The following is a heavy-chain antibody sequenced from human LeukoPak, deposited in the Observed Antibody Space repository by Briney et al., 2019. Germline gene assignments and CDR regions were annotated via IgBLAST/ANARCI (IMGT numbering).Heavy chain of an antibody. D-gene: IGHD2-2*01. CDR3: ANGRYHNF. CDR1: GFTFSSYA. V-gene: IGHV3-23*01. Sequence: GGSLRLSCAASGFTFSSYAMSWVRQAPGPGLEWVSHITTSGGDTYYADSVRGRFTTSRDNSKNTLYLQMNSLRAEDTAVYYCANGRYHNFWGQGTLVTVS. CDR2: ITTSGGDT. J-gene: IGHJ4*02.